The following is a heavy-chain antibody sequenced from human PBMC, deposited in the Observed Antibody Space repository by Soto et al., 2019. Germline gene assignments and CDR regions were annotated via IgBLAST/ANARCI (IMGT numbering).Heavy chain of an antibody. CDR2: IYYSGST. J-gene: IGHJ6*02. V-gene: IGHV4-61*01. CDR3: ARDEVRYSYGYGMDV. CDR1: GGSVSSGSYY. Sequence: PSETLSLTCTVSGGSVSSGSYYWSWIRQPPGKGLEWIGYIYYSGSTNYNPSLQSRVTISVDTSKNQFSLKLSSVTAADTAVYYCARDEVRYSYGYGMDVWGQGTTVTVSS. D-gene: IGHD5-18*01.